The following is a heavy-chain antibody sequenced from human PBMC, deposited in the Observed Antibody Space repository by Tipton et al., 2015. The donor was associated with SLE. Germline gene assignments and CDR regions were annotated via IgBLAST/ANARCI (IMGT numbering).Heavy chain of an antibody. CDR3: ARGQKRLGAYFDY. D-gene: IGHD3-16*01. CDR1: GGSISSYY. CDR2: VYYSGST. Sequence: TLSLTCTVSGGSISSYYWSWIRQPPGKGLEWIGYVYYSGSTNYNPSLKSRVTISVDTSKNQFSLKLSSVTAADTAVYYCARGQKRLGAYFDYWGQGTLVTVSS. V-gene: IGHV4-59*08. J-gene: IGHJ4*02.